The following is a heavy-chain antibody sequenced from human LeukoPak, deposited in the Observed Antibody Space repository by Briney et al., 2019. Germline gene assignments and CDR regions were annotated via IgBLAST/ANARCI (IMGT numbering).Heavy chain of an antibody. V-gene: IGHV4-59*01. J-gene: IGHJ6*03. D-gene: IGHD5-18*01. CDR3: ARAGYSYGHYYYYYYMDV. Sequence: SETLSLTCTVSGGSISSYYWSWIRQPPGKGLEWIGYIYYSGSTNYNPSLKSRVTISVDTSKNQFSLKLSSVTAADTAVYYCARAGYSYGHYYYYYYMDVWGKGTTVTISS. CDR1: GGSISSYY. CDR2: IYYSGST.